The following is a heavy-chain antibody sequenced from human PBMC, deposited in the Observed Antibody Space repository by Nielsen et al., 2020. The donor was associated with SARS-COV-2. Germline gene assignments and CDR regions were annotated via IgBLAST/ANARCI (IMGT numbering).Heavy chain of an antibody. CDR3: ARDQDGGAATSNWYFDL. CDR1: GFTFNEFY. CDR2: INGGSTYT. V-gene: IGHV3-11*06. Sequence: GGSLRLSCAASGFTFNEFYMTWVRQAPGKGLEWISYINGGSTYTFYADSVKGRFTISRDNANNFLYLQMNSLRAEDSAVYYCARDQDGGAATSNWYFDLWGRGTLVIVSS. D-gene: IGHD6-25*01. J-gene: IGHJ2*01.